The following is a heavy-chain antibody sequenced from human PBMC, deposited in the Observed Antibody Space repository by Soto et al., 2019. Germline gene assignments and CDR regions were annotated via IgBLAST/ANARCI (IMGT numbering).Heavy chain of an antibody. CDR1: GFTFSTYW. J-gene: IGHJ4*02. D-gene: IGHD1-26*01. Sequence: LRLSCVASGFTFSTYWMSWVRQAPGEGLEWVANIRQDGSQKYYVDSVKGRFTISRDNAENSLYLQMDSLRAEDTAVYYCARDKIVGATHFDYWGQGTLVTVSS. CDR3: ARDKIVGATHFDY. CDR2: IRQDGSQK. V-gene: IGHV3-7*01.